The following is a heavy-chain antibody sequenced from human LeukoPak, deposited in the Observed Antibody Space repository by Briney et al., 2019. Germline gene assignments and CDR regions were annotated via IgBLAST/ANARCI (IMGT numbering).Heavy chain of an antibody. CDR1: GYTFTSYG. D-gene: IGHD4/OR15-4a*01. Sequence: SSVKVSCKASGYTFTSYGTSWVRQAPGQGLEWMGWISAYNGNTNYAQKLQGRVTMTTDTSTSTAYMELRSLRSDDTAVYYCARDSRLSTYFDYWGQGTLVTVSS. CDR2: ISAYNGNT. J-gene: IGHJ4*02. CDR3: ARDSRLSTYFDY. V-gene: IGHV1-18*01.